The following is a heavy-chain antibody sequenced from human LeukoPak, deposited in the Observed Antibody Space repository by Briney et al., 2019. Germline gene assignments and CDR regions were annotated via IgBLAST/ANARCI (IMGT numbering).Heavy chain of an antibody. CDR2: INSDGSST. J-gene: IGHJ4*02. V-gene: IGHV3-74*01. Sequence: GGSLRLSCAASGFTFSSYWMHWVRQAPGKGLVWVSRINSDGSSTSYADSVKGRFTISRDNAKNTLYLQMNSLRAEDTAVYYCARAPVKRLQQLAKGINFDYWGQGTLVTVSS. CDR1: GFTFSSYW. CDR3: ARAPVKRLQQLAKGINFDY. D-gene: IGHD6-13*01.